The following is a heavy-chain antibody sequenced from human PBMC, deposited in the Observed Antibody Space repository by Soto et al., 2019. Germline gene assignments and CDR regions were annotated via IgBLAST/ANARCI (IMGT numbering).Heavy chain of an antibody. V-gene: IGHV1-8*01. CDR2: MNPKSGGT. CDR3: VNVAELKSGYYPAMDV. Sequence: QVQLVQSGAEVRKPGASVRVSCKASGYSFTGHDVNWVRQASGQGLEWMGWMNPKSGGTGSAQKFQGRGTMTRDTSINTAYMDLSGLTSQDTAVYYCVNVAELKSGYYPAMDVWGHGPTVTVSS. D-gene: IGHD1-26*01. J-gene: IGHJ6*02. CDR1: GYSFTGHD.